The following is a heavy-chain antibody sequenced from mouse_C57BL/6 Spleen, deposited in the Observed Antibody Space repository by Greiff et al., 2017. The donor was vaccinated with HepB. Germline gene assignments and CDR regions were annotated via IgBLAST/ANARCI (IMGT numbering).Heavy chain of an antibody. Sequence: VQLKESGPGMVKPSQSLSLTCTVTGYSITSGYDWHWIRHFPGNKLEWMGYISYSGSTNYNPSLKSRNSITHDTSKNHFFLKLNSVTTEDTATYYCARDSNYKNAMDYWGQGTSVTVSS. CDR2: ISYSGST. D-gene: IGHD2-5*01. J-gene: IGHJ4*01. CDR3: ARDSNYKNAMDY. V-gene: IGHV3-1*01. CDR1: GYSITSGYD.